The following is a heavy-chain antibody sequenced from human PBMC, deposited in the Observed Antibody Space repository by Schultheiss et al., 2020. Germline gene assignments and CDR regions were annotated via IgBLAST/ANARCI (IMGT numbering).Heavy chain of an antibody. CDR1: GFTFSSYG. Sequence: GESLKISCAASGFTFSSYGMHWVRQAPGKGLEWVAVISYDGSNKYYADSVKGRFTISRDNSKNTLYLQMNSLRAEDTAVYYCARVATEGYFDYWGQGTLVTVSS. CDR2: ISYDGSNK. CDR3: ARVATEGYFDY. V-gene: IGHV3-30*19. J-gene: IGHJ4*02. D-gene: IGHD4-11*01.